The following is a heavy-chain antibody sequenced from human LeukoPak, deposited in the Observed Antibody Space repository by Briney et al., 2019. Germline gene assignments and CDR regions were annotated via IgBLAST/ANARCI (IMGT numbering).Heavy chain of an antibody. CDR2: ISHDGMNA. CDR3: AKDGAQYSSGPECDP. Sequence: GGSLRLSCAASGLHFSGTAMSWVRQAPGKGLEWVSAISHDGMNAYYADSVKGGFTISRDNSKKTVSLEMSSLTAADTGVYYCAKDGAQYSSGPECDPRGQGALVTVSP. CDR1: GLHFSGTA. J-gene: IGHJ5*02. V-gene: IGHV3-23*01. D-gene: IGHD6-19*01.